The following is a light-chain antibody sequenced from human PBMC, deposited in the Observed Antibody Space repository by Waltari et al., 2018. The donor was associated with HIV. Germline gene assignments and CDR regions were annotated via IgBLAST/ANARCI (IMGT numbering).Light chain of an antibody. CDR3: GTWDSSLSAVV. CDR2: DNN. J-gene: IGLJ2*01. Sequence: QSVLTQPPSVSAAPGQKVTISCSVSSSNIGNNYVSWYQQLPGTAPKLLIYDNNERPSGIPDRFSGSKSGTSATLGITGLQTGDEADYYCGTWDSSLSAVVFGGGTKLTVL. CDR1: SSNIGNNY. V-gene: IGLV1-51*01.